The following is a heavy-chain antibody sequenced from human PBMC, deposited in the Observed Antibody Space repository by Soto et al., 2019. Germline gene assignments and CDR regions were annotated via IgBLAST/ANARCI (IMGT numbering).Heavy chain of an antibody. Sequence: QVQLQQWGAGLLKPSETLSLTCAVYGGSFSGYYWSWIRQPPGKGLEWIGEINHSESTNYNPSLMTRVTISVDTSKNQFSLKLSSVTAADTAVYYCARGYEAVADYGMDVWGQGTTVTVSS. CDR2: INHSEST. V-gene: IGHV4-34*01. D-gene: IGHD6-19*01. CDR3: ARGYEAVADYGMDV. CDR1: GGSFSGYY. J-gene: IGHJ6*02.